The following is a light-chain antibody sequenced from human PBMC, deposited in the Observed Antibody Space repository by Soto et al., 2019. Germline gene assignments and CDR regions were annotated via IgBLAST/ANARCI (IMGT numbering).Light chain of an antibody. CDR3: SSYTSTSIWV. V-gene: IGLV2-14*01. CDR1: SSDVGGYNY. CDR2: EVS. Sequence: QSALTQPASVSGSPGQSITISCTGTSSDVGGYNYVSWYQQHPDKAPKLIIYEVSNRPSGISNRFSGSKSGNTASLTISGLQAEDEADYYCSSYTSTSIWVFGGGTQLTVL. J-gene: IGLJ3*02.